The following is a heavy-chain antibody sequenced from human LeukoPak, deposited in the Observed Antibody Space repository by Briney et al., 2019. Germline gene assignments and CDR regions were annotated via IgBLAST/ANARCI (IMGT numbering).Heavy chain of an antibody. CDR3: ARVRISGEHQFDP. CDR2: ISSSSSYT. J-gene: IGHJ5*02. CDR1: GFTFSDYY. D-gene: IGHD4-17*01. Sequence: PGGSLRLSCAASGFTFSDYYMSWIRQAPGKGLEWVSYISSSSSYTNYADSVKGRFTVSRDNAKNSLYLQMNSLRAEDTALYYCARVRISGEHQFDPWGQGALVTVSS. V-gene: IGHV3-11*06.